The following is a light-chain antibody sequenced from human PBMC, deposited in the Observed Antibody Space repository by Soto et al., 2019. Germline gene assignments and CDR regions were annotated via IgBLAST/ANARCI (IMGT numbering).Light chain of an antibody. J-gene: IGKJ4*01. Sequence: DIVMTQSPLSLPVTPGEPASISCRSSQSPLNRNGQNCLDWYLQKPGQSPQLLIHMGFIRASGVPDRFSGSGSGTYFTLTISRVEAEDVGVYSCMQALESPPTFGGGTKVDIK. CDR3: MQALESPPT. V-gene: IGKV2-28*01. CDR2: MGF. CDR1: QSPLNRNGQNC.